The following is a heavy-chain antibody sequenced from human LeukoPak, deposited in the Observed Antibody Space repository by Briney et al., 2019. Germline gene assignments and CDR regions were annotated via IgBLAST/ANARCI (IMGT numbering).Heavy chain of an antibody. D-gene: IGHD6-6*01. CDR3: ARENPFSSSSPMWY. J-gene: IGHJ4*02. CDR2: IKEVTNDK. V-gene: IGHV3-7*01. CDR1: GFTFSSYC. Sequence: GGSLRLFWAASGFTFSSYCMRWVRQPPGKWLEWVANIKEVTNDKYYVDSVDCRFAITTANANSSLYLQIKRLRAEDTAVDYCARENPFSSSSPMWYWGQGTLVTVYS.